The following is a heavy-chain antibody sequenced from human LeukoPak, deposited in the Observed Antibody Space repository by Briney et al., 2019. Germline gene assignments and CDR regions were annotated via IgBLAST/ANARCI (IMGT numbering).Heavy chain of an antibody. CDR2: IYHSGST. CDR3: ARDTTAVAGGAFDI. CDR1: GGSISSGGYS. Sequence: SETLSLTCAVSGGSISSGGYSWSWIRQPPGKGLEWIGYIYHSGSTYYNPSLKSRVTISVDRSKNQFSLKLSSVTAADTAMYYCARDTTAVAGGAFDIWGQGTMVTVSS. V-gene: IGHV4-30-2*02. D-gene: IGHD6-19*01. J-gene: IGHJ3*02.